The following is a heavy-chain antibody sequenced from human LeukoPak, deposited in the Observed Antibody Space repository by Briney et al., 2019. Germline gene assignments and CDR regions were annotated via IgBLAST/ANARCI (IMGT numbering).Heavy chain of an antibody. J-gene: IGHJ4*02. CDR1: GYTFTSYY. Sequence: ASVKVSCTASGYTFTSYYMHWVRQAPGQGLEWMGIINPSGGSTSYAQKFQGRVTMTRDTSTSTVYMELSSLRSEDTAVYYCARDCSRTSCYWGFDYWGQGTLVTVSS. D-gene: IGHD2-2*01. CDR3: ARDCSRTSCYWGFDY. V-gene: IGHV1-46*01. CDR2: INPSGGST.